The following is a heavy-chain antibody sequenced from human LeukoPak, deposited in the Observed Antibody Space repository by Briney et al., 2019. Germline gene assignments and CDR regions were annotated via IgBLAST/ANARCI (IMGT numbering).Heavy chain of an antibody. CDR2: ISWNSGSI. Sequence: GRSLRLSCAASGFTFDDYAMHWVRQAPGKGLEWVSGISWNSGSIGYADSVKGRFTISRDNAKNSLYLQMNSLRAEDTALYYCAKDKGDYYDSSELSYWGQGTLVTVSS. V-gene: IGHV3-9*01. CDR1: GFTFDDYA. J-gene: IGHJ4*02. D-gene: IGHD3-22*01. CDR3: AKDKGDYYDSSELSY.